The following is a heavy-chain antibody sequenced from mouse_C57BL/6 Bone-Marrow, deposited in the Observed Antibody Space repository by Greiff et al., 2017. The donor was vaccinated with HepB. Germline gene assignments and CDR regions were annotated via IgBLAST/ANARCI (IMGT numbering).Heavy chain of an antibody. CDR3: AIRRCYDPYYFDY. CDR1: GYTFTSYW. D-gene: IGHD2-12*01. Sequence: QVQLQQPGAELVKPGASVKVSCKASGYTFTSYWMHWVKQRPGQGLEWIGRIHPSDSDTNYNQKFKGKATLTVYKSSSTAYMQLSSLTSEDSAVYYCAIRRCYDPYYFDYWGQGTTLTVSS. V-gene: IGHV1-74*01. J-gene: IGHJ2*01. CDR2: IHPSDSDT.